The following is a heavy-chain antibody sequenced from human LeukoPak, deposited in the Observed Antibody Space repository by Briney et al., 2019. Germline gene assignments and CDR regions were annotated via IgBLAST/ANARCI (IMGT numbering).Heavy chain of an antibody. CDR3: ATPLDYYDRSDSHQGGD. Sequence: GGSLRLSCAASGLTFSRHWMTWVRQALGKGLERVANIKHDGSEKNYVDSVKGRFTISRDNAKNSLYLQMNSLRAEDTAVYYCATPLDYYDRSDSHQGGDWGQGTLVTVSS. D-gene: IGHD3-22*01. J-gene: IGHJ4*02. V-gene: IGHV3-7*03. CDR2: IKHDGSEK. CDR1: GLTFSRHW.